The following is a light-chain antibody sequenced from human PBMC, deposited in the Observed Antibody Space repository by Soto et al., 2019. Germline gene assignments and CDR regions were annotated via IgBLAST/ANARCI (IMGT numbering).Light chain of an antibody. CDR3: QQYNNLPPT. J-gene: IGKJ5*01. Sequence: EIVMTQSPATLSGSPGGRATLSCRASQSISDTLAWYQQKPGQAPRLLIYGASTRATGIPARFSGSGSGTEFTLTISSLQSEDSAVFYCQQYNNLPPTFGQGTRLEIK. CDR1: QSISDT. V-gene: IGKV3-15*01. CDR2: GAS.